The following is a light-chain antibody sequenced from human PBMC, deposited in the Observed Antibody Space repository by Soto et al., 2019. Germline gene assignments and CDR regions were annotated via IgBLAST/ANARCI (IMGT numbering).Light chain of an antibody. V-gene: IGKV3-15*01. Sequence: EIVMTQSPATLSVSPGERATLSCRASQSVSSNLAWYPQKPGQAPRLLIYGASTRATGIPARFSGSGSGTEFTLTISSLQSEDFAVYYCQQYNNWLTFGQGTRLEIK. CDR3: QQYNNWLT. CDR1: QSVSSN. CDR2: GAS. J-gene: IGKJ5*01.